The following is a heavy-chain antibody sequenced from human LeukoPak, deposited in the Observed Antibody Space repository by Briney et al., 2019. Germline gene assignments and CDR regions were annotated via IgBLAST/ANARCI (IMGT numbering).Heavy chain of an antibody. CDR1: AFTFSSYW. Sequence: PGGSLRLSCAASAFTFSSYWMHWVRQAPGKGLVWVSRIYSDGSSTSYADSVKGRFTISRDNAKNTLYLQMNSLRAEDTAMYYCARGSDCSGGSCYSYWYFDLWGRGTLVTVSS. CDR3: ARGSDCSGGSCYSYWYFDL. D-gene: IGHD2-15*01. CDR2: IYSDGSST. V-gene: IGHV3-74*01. J-gene: IGHJ2*01.